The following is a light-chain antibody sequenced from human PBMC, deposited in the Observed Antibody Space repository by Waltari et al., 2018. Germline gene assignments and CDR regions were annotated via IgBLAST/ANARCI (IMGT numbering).Light chain of an antibody. CDR3: SSYTSSSTRV. CDR2: DVA. Sequence: QSALTQPASVSGSPGQSISISCTGTSSDVGGYHFVSWYQQHPGKAPQLMIYDVANRPAGASNRFSGSKSGNTASLTISGLQAEDEADYYCSSYTSSSTRVFGTGTKVTVL. J-gene: IGLJ1*01. CDR1: SSDVGGYHF. V-gene: IGLV2-14*03.